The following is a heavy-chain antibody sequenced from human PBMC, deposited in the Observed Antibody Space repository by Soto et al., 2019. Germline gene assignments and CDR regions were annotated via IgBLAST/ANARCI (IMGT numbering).Heavy chain of an antibody. CDR2: ISAYNGNT. Sequence: ASVKVSCKASGYTFTSYGISLVRQAPGQGLEWMGWISAYNGNTNYAQKLQGRVTMTTDTSTSTAYMELRSLRSDDTAVYYCARDPPIAVAGPSYFDYWGQGTLVTVSS. CDR3: ARDPPIAVAGPSYFDY. V-gene: IGHV1-18*01. J-gene: IGHJ4*02. CDR1: GYTFTSYG. D-gene: IGHD6-19*01.